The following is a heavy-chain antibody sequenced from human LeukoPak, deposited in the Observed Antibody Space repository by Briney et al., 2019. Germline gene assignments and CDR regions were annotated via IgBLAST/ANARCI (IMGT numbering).Heavy chain of an antibody. V-gene: IGHV3-11*01. D-gene: IGHD1-26*01. CDR2: ISGVASDI. J-gene: IGHJ6*02. CDR1: GFTVSSNY. CDR3: ARGGAHGMDV. Sequence: GGSLRLSCAASGFTVSSNYMSWVRQAPGKGLEWVSYISGVASDIFYADSVKGRFTISRDNAKNSVYLQMNSLRAEDTAVYYCARGGAHGMDVWGQGTTVTVSS.